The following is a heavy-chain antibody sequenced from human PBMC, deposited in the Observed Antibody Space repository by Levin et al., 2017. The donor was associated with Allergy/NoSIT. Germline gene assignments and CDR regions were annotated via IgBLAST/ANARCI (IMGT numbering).Heavy chain of an antibody. Sequence: GESLKISCKTSGDTFSDYYIHWVRRAPGRGLEWVGYINPRSGGTNVALRFQGRVSMTRDTSISTAYMELSSLRSDDSAVYYCARDWRGIHGPGGGLEVFYFYALDVWGQGTTVTVSS. CDR3: ARDWRGIHGPGGGLEVFYFYALDV. CDR2: INPRSGGT. CDR1: GDTFSDYY. V-gene: IGHV1-2*02. D-gene: IGHD2/OR15-2a*01. J-gene: IGHJ6*02.